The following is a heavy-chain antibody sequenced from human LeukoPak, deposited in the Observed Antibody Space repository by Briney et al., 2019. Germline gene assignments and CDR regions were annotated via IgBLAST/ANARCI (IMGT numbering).Heavy chain of an antibody. D-gene: IGHD4-17*01. CDR2: ISAYNGNT. V-gene: IGHV1-18*04. J-gene: IGHJ4*02. CDR3: AREINDYGDYGESDY. Sequence: GASVKVSCEASGYTFTSYGISWVRQAPGQGLEWMGWISAYNGNTNYAQKLQGRVTMTTDTSTSTAYMELRSLRSDDTAVYYCAREINDYGDYGESDYWGQGTLVTVSS. CDR1: GYTFTSYG.